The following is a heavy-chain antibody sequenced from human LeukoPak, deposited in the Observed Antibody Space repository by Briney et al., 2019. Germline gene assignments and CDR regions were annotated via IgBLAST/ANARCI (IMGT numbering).Heavy chain of an antibody. D-gene: IGHD3-10*01. Sequence: GGSLRLSCAASGFTFSSYWMSWVRQAPRKGLEWVTNIKQDGSEKYYVDSVKGRFTISRDNAKNSLYLQMKSLRAEDTAVYYCARSGLSLLWFGEFRSFDYWGQGTLVTVSS. CDR3: ARSGLSLLWFGEFRSFDY. CDR2: IKQDGSEK. V-gene: IGHV3-7*01. CDR1: GFTFSSYW. J-gene: IGHJ4*02.